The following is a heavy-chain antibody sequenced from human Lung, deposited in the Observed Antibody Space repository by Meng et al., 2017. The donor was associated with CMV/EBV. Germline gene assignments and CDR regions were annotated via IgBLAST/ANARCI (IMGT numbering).Heavy chain of an antibody. V-gene: IGHV1-8*02. J-gene: IGHJ6*02. Sequence: ASXXVSCKASGYTLRTYDINWVRQATGQGLEWMGWMNANSGNTGYAQKFRGRVSMTRDTSTSTAYMELTSLRAEDTAVYYCARTQIAVEAGGTKTKYYFYGVDVWGQGTTVTVSS. CDR2: MNANSGNT. D-gene: IGHD6-13*01. CDR1: GYTLRTYD. CDR3: ARTQIAVEAGGTKTKYYFYGVDV.